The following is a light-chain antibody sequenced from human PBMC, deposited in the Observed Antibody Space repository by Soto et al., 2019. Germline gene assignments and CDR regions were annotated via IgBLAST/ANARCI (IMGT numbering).Light chain of an antibody. CDR3: QQRSDWPWT. Sequence: EIVLTQSPGTLSLSPGERASLSCRASQSVSSEKLAWYQQKPGQAPRLLIFGASNRATGIPARFSGGGSGTDFTLTISSLEPEDFAVYYCQQRSDWPWTFGQGTKVDIK. CDR2: GAS. V-gene: IGKV3-11*01. J-gene: IGKJ1*01. CDR1: QSVSSE.